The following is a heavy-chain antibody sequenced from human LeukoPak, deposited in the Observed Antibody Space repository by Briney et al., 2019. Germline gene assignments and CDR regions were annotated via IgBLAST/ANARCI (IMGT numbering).Heavy chain of an antibody. CDR3: ARDPHHGALDI. Sequence: GRSLRLSCAASGFTFDDYAMHWVRQAPGKGLEWVSGISWNSGSIGYADSVKGRFTISRDNAKNSLFLQMNCLRAEDTAVYYCARDPHHGALDIWGQGTMVTVSS. CDR1: GFTFDDYA. V-gene: IGHV3-9*01. J-gene: IGHJ3*02. CDR2: ISWNSGSI.